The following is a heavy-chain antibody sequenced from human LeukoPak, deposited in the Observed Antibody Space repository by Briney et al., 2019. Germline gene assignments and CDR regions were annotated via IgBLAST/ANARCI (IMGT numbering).Heavy chain of an antibody. CDR2: IYYSGST. J-gene: IGHJ4*02. V-gene: IGHV4-30-4*07. CDR3: AKTHSHFPPYFDY. D-gene: IGHD4-11*01. Sequence: SQTLSLTCAVSGDSISSGGYSWSWIRQPPGKGLEWIGYIYYSGSTYYNPSLKSRVTISVDTSKNQFSLKLSSVTAADTAMYYCAKTHSHFPPYFDYWGQGTLVIVSS. CDR1: GDSISSGGYS.